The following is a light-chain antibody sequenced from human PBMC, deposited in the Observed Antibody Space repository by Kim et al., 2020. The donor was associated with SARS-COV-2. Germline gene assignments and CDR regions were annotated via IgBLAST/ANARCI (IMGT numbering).Light chain of an antibody. CDR3: QVWDSGSDHWI. J-gene: IGLJ2*01. CDR1: EIGRKN. CDR2: YDR. Sequence: APGQTITIACGRDEIGRKNVHWYQHQPGQAPVLVIYYDRDRPSGIPERFSGSNSGNTATLTITRAEAGDEADYYCQVWDSGSDHWIFGGGTQLTVL. V-gene: IGLV3-21*04.